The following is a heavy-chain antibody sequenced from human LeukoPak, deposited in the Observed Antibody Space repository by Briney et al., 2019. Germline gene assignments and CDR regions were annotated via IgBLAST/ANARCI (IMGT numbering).Heavy chain of an antibody. CDR1: GGSISSSSYY. V-gene: IGHV4-39*01. J-gene: IGHJ4*02. Sequence: SETLSLTCTVSGGSISSSSYYWSWIRQPPGKGLEGIGSIYYSGSTYYNPSLKSRVTISVDTSKNQFSLKLSSVTAADTAAYYCARLQGVRGVIYTFHFDYWGQGTLVTVSS. CDR3: ARLQGVRGVIYTFHFDY. D-gene: IGHD3-10*01. CDR2: IYYSGST.